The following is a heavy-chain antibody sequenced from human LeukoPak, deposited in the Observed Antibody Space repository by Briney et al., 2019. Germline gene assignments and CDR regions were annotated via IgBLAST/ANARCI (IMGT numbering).Heavy chain of an antibody. CDR2: IYYSGST. CDR1: GGSISSYY. CDR3: ARETWYLFYYFDY. V-gene: IGHV4-59*12. D-gene: IGHD3-9*01. Sequence: SETLSLTCTVSGGSISSYYWSWIRQPPGKGLEWIGYIYYSGSTNYNPSLKSRVTISVDTSKNQFSLKLSSVTAADTAVYYGARETWYLFYYFDYWGQGTLVTVSS. J-gene: IGHJ4*02.